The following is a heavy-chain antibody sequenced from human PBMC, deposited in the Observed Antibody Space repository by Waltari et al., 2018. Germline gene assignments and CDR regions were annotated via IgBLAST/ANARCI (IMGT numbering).Heavy chain of an antibody. V-gene: IGHV1-69*12. CDR1: GGTFSSYA. CDR3: ARDPYYYGSGSYYSHWFDP. CDR2: IIPIFGTA. J-gene: IGHJ5*02. Sequence: QVQLVQSGAEVKKPGSSVKVYCKASGGTFSSYAISWVRQAPGQGLEWMGGIIPIFGTANYAQKFQGRVTITADESTSTAYMELSSLRSEDTAVYYCARDPYYYGSGSYYSHWFDPWGQGTLVTVSS. D-gene: IGHD3-10*01.